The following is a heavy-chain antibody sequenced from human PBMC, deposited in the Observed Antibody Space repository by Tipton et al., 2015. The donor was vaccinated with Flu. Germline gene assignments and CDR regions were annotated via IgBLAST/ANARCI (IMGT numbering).Heavy chain of an antibody. V-gene: IGHV4-39*07. J-gene: IGHJ5*02. CDR3: ARRDYSNYVSDPKNWFDP. D-gene: IGHD4-11*01. CDR2: IFHSGNS. Sequence: LRLSCAVSGDSIRSSDYYWGWIRQPPGKGLEWIGNIFHSGNSNHNPSLKSRVTISIDTSKNQLSLNMRSVTAADMAVYYCARRDYSNYVSDPKNWFDPWGQGTLVTVSS. CDR1: GDSIRSSDYY.